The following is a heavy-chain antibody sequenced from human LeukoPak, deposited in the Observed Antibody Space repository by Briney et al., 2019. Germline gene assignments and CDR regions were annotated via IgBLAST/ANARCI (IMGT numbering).Heavy chain of an antibody. D-gene: IGHD5-18*01. J-gene: IGHJ5*02. V-gene: IGHV3-9*01. CDR2: ISWNSGSI. CDR1: GFTFDDYA. Sequence: SLRLSCAASGFTFDDYAMHWVRQAPGKGLEWVSGISWNSGSIGYADSVEGRFTISRDNAKNSLYLQMNSLRAEDTALYYCAKAYTAMVLEDTNWFDPWGQGTLVTVSS. CDR3: AKAYTAMVLEDTNWFDP.